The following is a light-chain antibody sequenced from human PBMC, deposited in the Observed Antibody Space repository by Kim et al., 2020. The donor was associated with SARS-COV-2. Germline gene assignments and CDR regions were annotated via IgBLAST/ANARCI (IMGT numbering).Light chain of an antibody. CDR1: RSNSGSNT. CDR2: DSN. Sequence: GQMVSISCSGSRSNSGSNTVNWYQQLPGAAPKLLMYDSNQRPSGVPDRFSGSKSGTSASLAISGLQSEDEADYYCSAWDDSLIGWAFGGGTKVTVL. CDR3: SAWDDSLIGWA. J-gene: IGLJ3*02. V-gene: IGLV1-44*01.